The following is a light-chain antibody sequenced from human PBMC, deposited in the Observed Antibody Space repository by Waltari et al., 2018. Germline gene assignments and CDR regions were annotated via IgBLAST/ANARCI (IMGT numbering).Light chain of an antibody. CDR2: SNN. J-gene: IGLJ3*02. CDR1: SSNHGRKP. V-gene: IGLV1-44*01. Sequence: QSVLTQPPSASGTPWPRVTTHCSGSSSNHGRKPVKRYQQLPGTAPNLLIYSNNQRPPGVPVRFSGSKSGTSASLAISGLQSEYEADYYCAAWDDSLNGLWVFGGGTKLTVL. CDR3: AAWDDSLNGLWV.